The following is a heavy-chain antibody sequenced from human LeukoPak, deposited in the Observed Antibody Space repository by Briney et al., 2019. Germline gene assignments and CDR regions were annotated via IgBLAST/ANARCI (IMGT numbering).Heavy chain of an antibody. D-gene: IGHD3-10*01. CDR2: IYHTGST. V-gene: IGHV4-30-2*01. Sequence: PSQTLSLTCTVSGASISSGTYSWSWIRQPPGEGLEWIGYIYHTGSTYYNPSLKGRVTISVDRSKNQFSLNLNFVTAAVTALYYCARGDGSGSGRWFDPWGQGTLITVSS. J-gene: IGHJ5*02. CDR3: ARGDGSGSGRWFDP. CDR1: GASISSGTYS.